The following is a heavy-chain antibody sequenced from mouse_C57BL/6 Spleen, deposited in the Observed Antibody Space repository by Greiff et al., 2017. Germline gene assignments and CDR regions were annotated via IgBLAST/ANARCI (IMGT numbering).Heavy chain of an antibody. CDR2: INPSRGYT. D-gene: IGHD2-2*01. CDR3: ARMGYDEGAYYAMDD. V-gene: IGHV1-7*01. Sequence: QVQLQQSGAELAKPGASVKLSCKASGYTFTSYWMHWVKQRPGQGLDWIGYINPSRGYTKYNQQFRDKATLTADKSSRTAYMQLSSLTYEDSAVYYCARMGYDEGAYYAMDDWGQGTSVTVSS. CDR1: GYTFTSYW. J-gene: IGHJ4*01.